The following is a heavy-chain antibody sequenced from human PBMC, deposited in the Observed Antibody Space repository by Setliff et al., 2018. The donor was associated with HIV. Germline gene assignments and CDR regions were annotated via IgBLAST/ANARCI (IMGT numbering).Heavy chain of an antibody. CDR2: IYSSGST. Sequence: SETLSLTCTVSGGSISSYYWSRIRQPAGKGLEWIGRIYSSGSTNYNPSLKSRVTMSVDTSNNQFSLKLSSVTAADTAVYYCARGMIVATITNFYYYMDVWGKGTTVTVSS. CDR3: ARGMIVATITNFYYYMDV. V-gene: IGHV4-4*07. CDR1: GGSISSYY. D-gene: IGHD5-12*01. J-gene: IGHJ6*03.